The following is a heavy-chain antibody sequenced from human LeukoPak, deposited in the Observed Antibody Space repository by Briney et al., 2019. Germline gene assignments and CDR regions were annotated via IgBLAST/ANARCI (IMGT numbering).Heavy chain of an antibody. D-gene: IGHD3-22*01. J-gene: IGHJ1*01. CDR2: INPNSGGT. V-gene: IGHV1-2*02. CDR1: GYTFTGYY. CDR3: ARASYDSSDYEYLQH. Sequence: WASVKVSCKASGYTFTGYYMHWVRQAPGQGLEWMGWINPNSGGTNYAQKFQGRVTMTRDTSISTAYMELSRLRSDDTAVYYCARASYDSSDYEYLQHWGQGTLVTVSS.